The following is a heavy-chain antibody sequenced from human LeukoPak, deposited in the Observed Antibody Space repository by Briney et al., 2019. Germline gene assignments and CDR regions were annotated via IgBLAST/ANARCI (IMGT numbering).Heavy chain of an antibody. J-gene: IGHJ4*02. CDR1: GYTFTGYY. Sequence: APVKVSCKASGYTFTGYYMHWVRQAPVQGLEWMGWINPNSGGTNYAQKFQGRVTMTRDTSISTAYMELSRLRSDDTAVYYCARRRYSSGGSCYSGYFDYWGQGTLVTVSS. D-gene: IGHD2-15*01. CDR2: INPNSGGT. V-gene: IGHV1-2*02. CDR3: ARRRYSSGGSCYSGYFDY.